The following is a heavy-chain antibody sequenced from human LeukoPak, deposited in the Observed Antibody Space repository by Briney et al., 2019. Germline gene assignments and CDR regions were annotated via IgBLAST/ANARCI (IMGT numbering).Heavy chain of an antibody. Sequence: HGKSLQISCKGSGYSFTSYWIGWGRQLPGKGLEWVGIIYPGDSDTRYSPSFQGQVTISADKSISTAYLQWSSLKASDTAMYYCARLVVVAATCWFDPWGQGTLVTVSS. J-gene: IGHJ5*02. D-gene: IGHD2-15*01. CDR1: GYSFTSYW. CDR3: ARLVVVAATCWFDP. V-gene: IGHV5-51*01. CDR2: IYPGDSDT.